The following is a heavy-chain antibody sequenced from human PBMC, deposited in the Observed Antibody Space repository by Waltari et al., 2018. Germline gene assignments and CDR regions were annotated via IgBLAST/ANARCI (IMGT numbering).Heavy chain of an antibody. D-gene: IGHD3-22*01. CDR3: ARGFSYDTTGYYYYY. CDR1: GGPFSRYD. CDR2: ITPMFGTS. V-gene: IGHV1-69*01. Sequence: QVQLVQSGPEVKKPGSSVKVSCKASGGPFSRYDISWVRQPPGQGLEWMGGITPMFGTSNHAQKFQGRVTITADESTSTVHMELRSLRSEDTAIYYCARGFSYDTTGYYYYYWGQGTLVTVSS. J-gene: IGHJ4*02.